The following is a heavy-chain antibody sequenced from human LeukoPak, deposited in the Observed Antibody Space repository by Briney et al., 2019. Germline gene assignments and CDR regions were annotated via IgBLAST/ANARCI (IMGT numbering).Heavy chain of an antibody. J-gene: IGHJ6*03. CDR3: ARGSVQLWLRDTYYYMDV. V-gene: IGHV3-20*04. CDR1: GFTLDDYA. D-gene: IGHD5-18*01. Sequence: PGESLRLSCAASGFTLDDYAMNWVRQVPGRGLEWVSGINWNGRITEYADSVKDRFTISRQNTKNSLYLYMNNLGGEDTALYFCARGSVQLWLRDTYYYMDVWGKGTTVTVSS. CDR2: INWNGRIT.